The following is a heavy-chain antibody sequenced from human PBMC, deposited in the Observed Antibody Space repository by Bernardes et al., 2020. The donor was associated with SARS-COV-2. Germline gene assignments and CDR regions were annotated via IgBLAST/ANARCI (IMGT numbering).Heavy chain of an antibody. D-gene: IGHD3-10*01. J-gene: IGHJ4*02. CDR3: AKADRYGSGMGY. CDR1: GFTFDDYA. CDR2: ISWNSGSL. V-gene: IGHV3-9*01. Sequence: GGSLRLSCAASGFTFDDYAMHWVRQAPGTGLEWVSGISWNSGSLGYADSVKGRFTISRDNAKNSLYLQMNSLRAEDTALYYCAKADRYGSGMGYWGQGTLVTVSS.